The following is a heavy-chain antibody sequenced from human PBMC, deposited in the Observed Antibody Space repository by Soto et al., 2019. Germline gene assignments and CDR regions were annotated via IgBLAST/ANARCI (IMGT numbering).Heavy chain of an antibody. D-gene: IGHD3-16*01. J-gene: IGHJ3*02. CDR3: ARDRVAGIWGDAFDI. Sequence: EVQLVESGGGLVQPGGSLRLSCAASGFTFSNYWMSWVRQAPGKGLEWVANIKQDGSQNYYVDSVKGRFTTSRDNTKNSFYLQMNSLRAEDTAVYYCARDRVAGIWGDAFDIWGQGTVVTVSS. V-gene: IGHV3-7*01. CDR2: IKQDGSQN. CDR1: GFTFSNYW.